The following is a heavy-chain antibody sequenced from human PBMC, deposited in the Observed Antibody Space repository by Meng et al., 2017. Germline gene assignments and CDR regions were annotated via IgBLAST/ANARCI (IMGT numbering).Heavy chain of an antibody. D-gene: IGHD5-12*01. CDR3: ARDLTTLGYGYHGMDV. V-gene: IGHV3-30*04. CDR2: ISYDGGRE. CDR1: GFTFSSYA. J-gene: IGHJ6*02. Sequence: GGSLRLSCAASGFTFSSYAMHWVRQAPGKGLEWVALISYDGGREYYADSVKGRFTISRDNSNNTLSVQINSLRAEDTAVYFCARDLTTLGYGYHGMDVWGQGTMVTVSS.